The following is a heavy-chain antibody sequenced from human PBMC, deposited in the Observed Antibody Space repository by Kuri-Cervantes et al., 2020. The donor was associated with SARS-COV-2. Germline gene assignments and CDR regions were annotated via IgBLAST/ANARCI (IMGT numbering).Heavy chain of an antibody. CDR2: ISSNGGST. CDR1: GFTFSSYA. D-gene: IGHD2-2*01. Sequence: GESLKISCAASGFTFSSYAMHWVRQAPGKGLEYVSAISSNGGSTYYANSVKGRFTISRDNSKNTLYLQMGSLRAEDMAVYYCARDSREYCSSTSCSWFDPWGQGTLVTVSS. V-gene: IGHV3-64*01. J-gene: IGHJ5*02. CDR3: ARDSREYCSSTSCSWFDP.